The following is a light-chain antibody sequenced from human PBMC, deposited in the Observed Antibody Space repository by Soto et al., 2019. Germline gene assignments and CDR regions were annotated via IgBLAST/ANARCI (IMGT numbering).Light chain of an antibody. CDR1: QSFSSIF. Sequence: EIVLTHSPGTLSFSPLEVATLSCSSSQSFSSIFLAWYQQKPGQAPRLLIYGASSRATGIPDRFSGSGSGTDFTLTISRLEPEDFAVYYCQKYGNSPINFGQGTRLEIK. CDR2: GAS. CDR3: QKYGNSPIN. V-gene: IGKV3-20*01. J-gene: IGKJ5*01.